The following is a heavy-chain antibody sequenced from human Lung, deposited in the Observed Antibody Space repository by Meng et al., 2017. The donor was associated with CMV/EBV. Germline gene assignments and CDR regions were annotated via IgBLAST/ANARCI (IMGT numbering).Heavy chain of an antibody. J-gene: IGHJ4*02. D-gene: IGHD4-17*01. CDR1: GFTVSDYY. V-gene: IGHV3-11*01. Sequence: SCAASGFTVSDYYVSWIRQAPGKGLEWLSYISSSGNTIHYADSVKGRFIISRDTPKNSVSLQMNGLRAEDTAVYYCVREDYGDYFFATWGQGTLVTVSS. CDR2: ISSSGNTI. CDR3: VREDYGDYFFAT.